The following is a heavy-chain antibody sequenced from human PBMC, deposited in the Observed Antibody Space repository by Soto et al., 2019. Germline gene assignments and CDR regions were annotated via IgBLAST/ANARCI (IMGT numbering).Heavy chain of an antibody. Sequence: QVQLVESGGGVGQPGRSLRLSCAASGFTFSSYGMHWVRQAPGKGLEWVAVISYDGSNKYYADYVKGRFTISRDNSKNKMYLQMNSLRAEDTAVYYCAKDYDFWSGYYGNHVVERGHWFDPWGQGTMVTVSS. J-gene: IGHJ5*02. CDR3: AKDYDFWSGYYGNHVVERGHWFDP. CDR2: ISYDGSNK. D-gene: IGHD3-3*01. V-gene: IGHV3-30*18. CDR1: GFTFSSYG.